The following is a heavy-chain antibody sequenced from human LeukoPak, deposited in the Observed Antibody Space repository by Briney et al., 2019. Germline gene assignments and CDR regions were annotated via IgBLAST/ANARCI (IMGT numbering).Heavy chain of an antibody. Sequence: GGSLRLSCAASGFTFSTYCIYWVRQAPGKGLVWVSRINSDGSSTSYADSVKGRFTISRDNAKNTLYLQMNSLRAEDTAVYYCARDLGHSGSPGLWGQGTMVTVSS. CDR2: INSDGSST. J-gene: IGHJ3*01. D-gene: IGHD1-26*01. CDR1: GFTFSTYC. V-gene: IGHV3-74*01. CDR3: ARDLGHSGSPGL.